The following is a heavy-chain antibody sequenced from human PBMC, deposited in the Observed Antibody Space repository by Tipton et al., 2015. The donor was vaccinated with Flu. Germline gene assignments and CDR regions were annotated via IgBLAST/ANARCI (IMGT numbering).Heavy chain of an antibody. V-gene: IGHV3-66*01. CDR3: ARVGYSSGWYCA. CDR2: LYSGGST. J-gene: IGHJ5*02. CDR1: GFTFSYFG. D-gene: IGHD6-19*01. Sequence: SLRLSCAASGFTFSYFGMNWVRLAPGKGLEWVSVLYSGGSTYYADSVKGRFTISRDNSKNTLYLQMNSLRAEDTAVYYCARVGYSSGWYCAWGQGALVTVSS.